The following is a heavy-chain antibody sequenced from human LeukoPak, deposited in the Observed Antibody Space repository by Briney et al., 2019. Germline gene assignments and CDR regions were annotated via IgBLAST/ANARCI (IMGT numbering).Heavy chain of an antibody. CDR3: ARKGSSGWYVDY. D-gene: IGHD6-19*01. J-gene: IGHJ4*02. V-gene: IGHV3-21*01. CDR1: GFTFSSYS. Sequence: GGSLRLSCVASGFTFSSYSMNWVRQAPGKGLEWVSSISSSSSFIYYADSVKGRFTISRDNAKNSLYLQMNSLRAEDTAVYYCARKGSSGWYVDYWGQGTLVTVSS. CDR2: ISSSSSFI.